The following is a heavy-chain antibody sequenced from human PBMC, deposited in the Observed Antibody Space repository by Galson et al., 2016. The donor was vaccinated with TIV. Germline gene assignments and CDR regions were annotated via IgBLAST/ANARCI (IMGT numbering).Heavy chain of an antibody. V-gene: IGHV3-66*02. D-gene: IGHD2-21*01. Sequence: SLRLSCAASGFIVSSNYMTWVRQAPGKGLEWVSLIYSGGSTSYADSVKGRFTISRDNSKNTVYLQMNRVRAEDTAIYYCSRERRHCGNECYLYYYYGMDVWGQGTLVTVPS. CDR3: SRERRHCGNECYLYYYYGMDV. J-gene: IGHJ6*02. CDR1: GFIVSSNY. CDR2: IYSGGST.